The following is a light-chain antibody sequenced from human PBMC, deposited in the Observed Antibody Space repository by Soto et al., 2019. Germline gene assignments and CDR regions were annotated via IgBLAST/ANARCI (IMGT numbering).Light chain of an antibody. V-gene: IGKV3-15*01. Sequence: EIVMTQSPATLSVSPGERATLSCRASQSVSSNLAWYQQKPGQAPRLLIYGASTRATGIPARFSGSGSGTEFTLTISSLQSEDFAVYYCMQALQTPITFGQGTRLEIK. J-gene: IGKJ5*01. CDR2: GAS. CDR1: QSVSSN. CDR3: MQALQTPIT.